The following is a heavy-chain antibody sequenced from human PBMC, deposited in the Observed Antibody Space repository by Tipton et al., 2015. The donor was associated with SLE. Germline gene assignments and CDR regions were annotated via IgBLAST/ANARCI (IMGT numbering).Heavy chain of an antibody. CDR1: GGSISSYY. J-gene: IGHJ6*02. CDR2: IYYSGST. Sequence: TLSLTCTVSGGSISSYYWSWIRQPPGKGLEWIGYIYYSGSTNYNPSLKSRVTISVDTSKNQFSLKLSSVTAADTAVYYCARDQWELLGYYYYGMDVWGQGTMVTVSS. V-gene: IGHV4-59*12. CDR3: ARDQWELLGYYYYGMDV. D-gene: IGHD1-26*01.